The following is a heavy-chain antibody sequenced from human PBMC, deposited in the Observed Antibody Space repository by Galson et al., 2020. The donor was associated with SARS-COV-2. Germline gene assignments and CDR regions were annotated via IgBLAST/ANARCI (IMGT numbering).Heavy chain of an antibody. D-gene: IGHD1-26*01. Sequence: SGPTLVKPTQTLTLTCTFSGFSLSTSGVGVGWIRQPPGKALEWLALIYWNDDKRYSPSLKSRLTITKDTSKNQVVLTMTNMDPVDTATYYCAHSMGELLGLWGPRNDAFDIWGQGTMVTVSS. CDR3: AHSMGELLGLWGPRNDAFDI. V-gene: IGHV2-5*01. CDR1: GFSLSTSGVG. J-gene: IGHJ3*02. CDR2: IYWNDDK.